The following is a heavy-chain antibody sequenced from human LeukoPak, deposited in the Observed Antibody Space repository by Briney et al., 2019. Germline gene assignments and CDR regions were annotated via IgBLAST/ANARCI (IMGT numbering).Heavy chain of an antibody. CDR3: ARHSVAGIKDLDY. Sequence: PSETLSLTCAVSGYSISSGYYWGWIRQPPGKGLEWIGSIYHSGSTYYNPSLKGRVTISVDTSKNQFSLKLSSVTAADTAVYYCARHSVAGIKDLDYWGQGTLVTVSS. V-gene: IGHV4-38-2*01. CDR2: IYHSGST. CDR1: GYSISSGYY. D-gene: IGHD6-19*01. J-gene: IGHJ4*02.